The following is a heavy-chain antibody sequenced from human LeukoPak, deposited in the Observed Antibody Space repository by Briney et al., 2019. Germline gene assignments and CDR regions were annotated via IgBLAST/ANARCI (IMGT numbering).Heavy chain of an antibody. CDR2: INPNSGGT. CDR3: ARAEYDFWSGYYPGVDYYYMDV. CDR1: GYTFTGYY. V-gene: IGHV1-2*02. J-gene: IGHJ6*03. D-gene: IGHD3-3*01. Sequence: ASVKVSCKASGYTFTGYYMHWVRQAPGQGLEWMGWINPNSGGTNYAQKFQGRVTMTRDTSISTDYMELSRLRSDDTAVYYCARAEYDFWSGYYPGVDYYYMDVWGKGTTVTVSS.